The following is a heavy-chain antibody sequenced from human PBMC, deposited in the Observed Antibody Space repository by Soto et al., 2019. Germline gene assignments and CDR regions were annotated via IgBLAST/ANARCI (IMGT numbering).Heavy chain of an antibody. CDR1: GSTFNNFA. V-gene: IGHV1-69*01. D-gene: IGHD1-26*01. CDR3: ARAIKRWEVNYYFDF. Sequence: QVVLLQSGAEVKEPGSSVRVSCQVSGSTFNNFAFSWVRQAPGHGPEWMGGIVVDSNTAEYSQRFQDRVTITAAPSTDTLYMELGSLTFEDTAVYYCARAIKRWEVNYYFDFWGQGTLVTVSS. J-gene: IGHJ4*02. CDR2: IVVDSNTA.